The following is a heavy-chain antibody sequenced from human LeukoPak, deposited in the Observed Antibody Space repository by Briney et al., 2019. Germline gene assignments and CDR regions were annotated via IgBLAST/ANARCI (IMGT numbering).Heavy chain of an antibody. V-gene: IGHV1-2*02. D-gene: IGHD2-15*01. Sequence: ASVKVSCKASGYTLTGYYMHWVRQAPGQGLEWMGWINPNSGGTNYAQKFQGRVTMTRDTSISTAYMELSRLRSDDTAVYYCARRNSDWYCSGGSCYPGDYYYYMDVWGKGTTVTISS. CDR1: GYTLTGYY. CDR2: INPNSGGT. CDR3: ARRNSDWYCSGGSCYPGDYYYYMDV. J-gene: IGHJ6*03.